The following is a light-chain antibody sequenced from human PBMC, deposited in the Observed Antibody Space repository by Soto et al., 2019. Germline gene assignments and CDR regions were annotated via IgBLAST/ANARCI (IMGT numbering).Light chain of an antibody. J-gene: IGKJ5*01. Sequence: EIVLTQSPGTLSLSPGERATLSCRASQSVSSSYLAWYQQKPGQAHRLLIYGASSKATGIPDRFSDSGSGTDFTLTIIRLEPEDFAVYYCQQYGSSSPITFGQGTRLEIK. V-gene: IGKV3-20*01. CDR3: QQYGSSSPIT. CDR1: QSVSSSY. CDR2: GAS.